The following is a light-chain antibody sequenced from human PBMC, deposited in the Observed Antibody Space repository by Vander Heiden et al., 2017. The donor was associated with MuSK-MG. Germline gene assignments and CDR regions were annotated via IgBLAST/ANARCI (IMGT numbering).Light chain of an antibody. Sequence: QSALTQPASESGSPGQSITIACTGRSSNIGYYNPVYWYPQHPGQARTLTIFDCSNRSSGISRRFTGSKACNTAAQTISVLQAEDEADYHGSSYTTTSTLVFGGGTKITVL. V-gene: IGLV2-14*03. CDR3: SSYTTTSTLV. CDR1: SSNIGYYNP. CDR2: DCS. J-gene: IGLJ2*01.